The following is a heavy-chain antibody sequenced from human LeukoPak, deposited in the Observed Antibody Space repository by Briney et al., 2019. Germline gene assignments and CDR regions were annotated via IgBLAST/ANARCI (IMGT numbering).Heavy chain of an antibody. CDR2: IWYDGSNK. V-gene: IGHV3-33*01. D-gene: IGHD1-26*01. CDR3: ARGRVGATTHYYYGMDV. J-gene: IGHJ6*02. CDR1: GFTFSSYG. Sequence: PGGSLRLSCAASGFTFSSYGMHWVRQAPGKGLEWVAVIWYDGSNKYYADSVKGRFTISRDNSKNTLYLQMNSLRAEDTAVYYCARGRVGATTHYYYGMDVWGQGTTDTVSS.